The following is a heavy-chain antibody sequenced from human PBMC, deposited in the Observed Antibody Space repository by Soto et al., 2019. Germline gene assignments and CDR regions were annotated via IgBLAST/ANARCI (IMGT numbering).Heavy chain of an antibody. Sequence: QITLKESGLTLVKPTQTLTLTCTVSGFSLSTTREGVGWISQPPGKALEWLALIYWDDAKRYRPSLNRRLTISKDTSKNQVFLTMTNMSPVDAGTYYCAHRRTGAGTTYVLDYWGQGSLVTVSS. J-gene: IGHJ4*02. CDR1: GFSLSTTREG. V-gene: IGHV2-5*02. CDR3: AHRRTGAGTTYVLDY. D-gene: IGHD1-7*01. CDR2: IYWDDAK.